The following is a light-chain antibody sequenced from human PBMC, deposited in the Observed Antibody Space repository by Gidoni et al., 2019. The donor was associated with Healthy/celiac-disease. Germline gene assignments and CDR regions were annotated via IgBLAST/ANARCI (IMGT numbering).Light chain of an antibody. V-gene: IGKV1-33*01. CDR1: QEISNY. CDR2: DAS. J-gene: IGKJ1*01. Sequence: DIQMTQSPSSLSASVGDRVTITCQASQEISNYLNWYQQKPGKAPKLLIYDASNLETGVPSRFSGSGSGTDFTFTISSLQPEDIATYYCQQYDNLPRTFXXXAKVEIQ. CDR3: QQYDNLPRT.